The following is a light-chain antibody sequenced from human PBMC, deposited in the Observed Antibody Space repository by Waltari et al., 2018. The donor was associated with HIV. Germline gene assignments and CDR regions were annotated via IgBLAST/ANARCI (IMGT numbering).Light chain of an antibody. Sequence: QSVLTQPPSASGTPGQRVTISCSGSRSNIGSNTVNWYQQLPGTAPKLLIYSNNQRPSGVPGRFAGSNSGTSASLAISGLQSEDEADYYCAAWDGSLNGRVVFGGGTKLTVL. CDR1: RSNIGSNT. CDR3: AAWDGSLNGRVV. CDR2: SNN. V-gene: IGLV1-44*01. J-gene: IGLJ2*01.